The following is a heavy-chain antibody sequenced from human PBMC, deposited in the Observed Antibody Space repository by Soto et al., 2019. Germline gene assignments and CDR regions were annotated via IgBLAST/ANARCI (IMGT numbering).Heavy chain of an antibody. D-gene: IGHD2-2*01. Sequence: PSETLSLTCTVSGGSISSGGYYWSWIRQHPGKGLEWIGYIYYSGSTYYNPSLKSRVTISVDTSKNQFPLKLSSVTAADTAVYYCARVETDIVVVPAALGAFDIWGQGTMVTVSS. CDR1: GGSISSGGYY. CDR2: IYYSGST. V-gene: IGHV4-31*03. J-gene: IGHJ3*02. CDR3: ARVETDIVVVPAALGAFDI.